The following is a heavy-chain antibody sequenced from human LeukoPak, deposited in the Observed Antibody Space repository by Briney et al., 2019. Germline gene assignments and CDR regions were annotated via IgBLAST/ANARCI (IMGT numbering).Heavy chain of an antibody. CDR2: IDAGGGST. CDR1: GFTFSSYA. Sequence: GGSLRLSCAASGFTFSSYAMCWVRQAPGKGLEWVSGIDAGGGSTYYADSVKGRFTISRDNSKNTLYLQMNSLRADDTAIHYRAKGIRLSRDGFDRWGQGTPVTVSS. CDR3: AKGIRLSRDGFDR. V-gene: IGHV3-23*01. D-gene: IGHD6-13*01. J-gene: IGHJ5*02.